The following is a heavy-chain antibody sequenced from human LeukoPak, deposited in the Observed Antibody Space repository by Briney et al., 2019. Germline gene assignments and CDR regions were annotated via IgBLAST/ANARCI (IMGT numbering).Heavy chain of an antibody. CDR3: ARLRWGSGTYEDY. D-gene: IGHD3-16*01. J-gene: IGHJ4*02. CDR2: MNPNSGNA. V-gene: IGHV1-8*03. Sequence: ASVKVSCKASGYTFTSYDINWARQATGQGLEWMGWMNPNSGNAGYAQKFQGRVTITRNTSISTAYMELSSLRSEDTAVYYCARLRWGSGTYEDYWGQGTLVTVSS. CDR1: GYTFTSYD.